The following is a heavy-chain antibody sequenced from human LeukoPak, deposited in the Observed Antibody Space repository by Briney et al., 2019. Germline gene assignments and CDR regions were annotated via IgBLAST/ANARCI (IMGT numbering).Heavy chain of an antibody. J-gene: IGHJ4*02. Sequence: GASVKVSCKVSGYTLTELSMHWVRQAPGKGLEWMGGFDPEDGETIYAQKFQGRVTVTRDTSASTVYMELSSLRSEDTAVYYCARGLAIYYFDYWGQGTLVTVSS. D-gene: IGHD3-3*02. V-gene: IGHV1-24*01. CDR2: FDPEDGET. CDR3: ARGLAIYYFDY. CDR1: GYTLTELS.